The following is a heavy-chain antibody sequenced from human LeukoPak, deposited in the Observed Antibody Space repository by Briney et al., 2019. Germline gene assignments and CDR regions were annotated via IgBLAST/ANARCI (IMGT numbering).Heavy chain of an antibody. CDR1: GFTFSSYA. CDR2: ISGSGGST. Sequence: GGSLRLSCAASGFTFSSYAMSWVRQAPGKGLEWVSAISGSGGSTYNADSVKGRFTISGDNSKNTLYLQMNSLRAEDTAVYYCATPSSGSYYSYYFDYWGQGTLVTVSS. D-gene: IGHD1-26*01. CDR3: ATPSSGSYYSYYFDY. J-gene: IGHJ4*02. V-gene: IGHV3-23*01.